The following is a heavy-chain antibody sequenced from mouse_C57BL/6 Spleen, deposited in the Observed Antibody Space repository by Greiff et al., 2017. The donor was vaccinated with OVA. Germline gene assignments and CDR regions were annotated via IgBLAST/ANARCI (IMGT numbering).Heavy chain of an antibody. Sequence: EVQLVESGGGLVQPKGSLKLSCAASGFTFNTYAMHWVRQAPGKGLEWVARIRSKSSNYATYYADSVKDRFTISRDDSQSMLYLQMNNLKTEDTAMYYCVRVSPMGVFAYWGQGTLVTVSA. CDR1: GFTFNTYA. J-gene: IGHJ3*01. CDR2: IRSKSSNYAT. CDR3: VRVSPMGVFAY. V-gene: IGHV10-3*01.